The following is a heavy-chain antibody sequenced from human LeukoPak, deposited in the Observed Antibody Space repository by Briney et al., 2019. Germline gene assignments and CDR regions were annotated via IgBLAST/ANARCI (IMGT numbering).Heavy chain of an antibody. Sequence: GGSLRLSCAASGFTFSSYSMNWVRQAPGKGLEWVSFIGTSSSYIHNADSVKGRFTISRDNAENSLYLQMNSLRAEDTAVYYCAKVCSSSWCDDYWGQGTLVTVSS. CDR2: IGTSSSYI. V-gene: IGHV3-21*04. J-gene: IGHJ4*02. CDR1: GFTFSSYS. D-gene: IGHD6-13*01. CDR3: AKVCSSSWCDDY.